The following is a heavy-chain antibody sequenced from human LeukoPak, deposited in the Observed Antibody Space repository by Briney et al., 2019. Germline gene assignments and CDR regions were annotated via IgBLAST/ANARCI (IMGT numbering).Heavy chain of an antibody. J-gene: IGHJ4*02. D-gene: IGHD6-13*01. Sequence: PGGSLRLSCAASGFTFSSYWMSWVRQAPGKGLEWVANIKQDGSEKYYVDSVKGRFTISGDNAKNSLYLQMNSLRAEDTAVYYCARSSSWYWHYFDYWGQGTLVTVSS. CDR2: IKQDGSEK. CDR1: GFTFSSYW. V-gene: IGHV3-7*01. CDR3: ARSSSWYWHYFDY.